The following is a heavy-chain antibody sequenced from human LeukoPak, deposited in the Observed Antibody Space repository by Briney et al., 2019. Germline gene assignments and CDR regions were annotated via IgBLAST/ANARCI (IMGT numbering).Heavy chain of an antibody. CDR2: IYTSGGT. Sequence: SETLSLTCTVSGGSLSSFYWSWLRQPAGEGLEWIGHIYTSGGTNYNPSLKSRVTMSLSTSENQFSLKLSSVTAADTAVYYCARDGYSYGFDSWGQGTLVTVSS. CDR3: ARDGYSYGFDS. D-gene: IGHD5-18*01. J-gene: IGHJ4*02. CDR1: GGSLSSFY. V-gene: IGHV4-4*07.